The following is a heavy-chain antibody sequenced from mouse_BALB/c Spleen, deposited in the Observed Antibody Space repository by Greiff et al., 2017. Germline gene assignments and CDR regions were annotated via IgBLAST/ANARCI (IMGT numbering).Heavy chain of an antibody. Sequence: DVMLVESGAGLVQPGGSLRISCATSGFTFTDYYMSWVRQPPGKGLEWLGFIRNKANGYTTEYSASVKGRFTISRDNSQSILYLQMNTLRAEDSATDYCARDITTVVATATFAYWGQGTLVTVSA. V-gene: IGHV7-3*02. CDR1: GFTFTDYY. CDR2: IRNKANGYTT. D-gene: IGHD1-1*01. CDR3: ARDITTVVATATFAY. J-gene: IGHJ3*01.